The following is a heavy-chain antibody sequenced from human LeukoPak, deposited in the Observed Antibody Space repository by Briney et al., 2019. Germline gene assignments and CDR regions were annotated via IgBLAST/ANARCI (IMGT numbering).Heavy chain of an antibody. Sequence: SGGSLRLSCAASGFTFSSYSMNWVRQAPGKGLEWVSYISSSSSTIYYADSVKGRFTISRDNAKNSLYLQMNSLRAEDTAVYYCARVLRYFDGAFDIWGQGTMVTVSS. D-gene: IGHD3-9*01. CDR3: ARVLRYFDGAFDI. V-gene: IGHV3-48*04. CDR2: ISSSSSTI. J-gene: IGHJ3*02. CDR1: GFTFSSYS.